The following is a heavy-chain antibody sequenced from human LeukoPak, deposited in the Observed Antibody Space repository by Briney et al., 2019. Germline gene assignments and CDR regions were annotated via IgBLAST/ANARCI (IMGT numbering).Heavy chain of an antibody. CDR1: GGSISSYY. D-gene: IGHD3-22*01. CDR3: TRFAHDGSGYHPDY. J-gene: IGHJ4*02. Sequence: SETLSLTCTVSGGSISSYYWSWIRQPPGKGLEWIGWIFYTGTTNYNPSLKGRATISVDTSKNQFSLKLNSVSAADTAVYYCTRFAHDGSGYHPDYWGQGTLVTVSS. CDR2: IFYTGTT. V-gene: IGHV4-59*08.